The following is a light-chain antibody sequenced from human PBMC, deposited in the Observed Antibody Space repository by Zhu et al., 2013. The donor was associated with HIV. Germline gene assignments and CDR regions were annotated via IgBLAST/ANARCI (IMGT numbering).Light chain of an antibody. CDR1: QSVSASY. V-gene: IGKV3-20*01. CDR2: GAS. Sequence: IVLTQSPGTLSLSPGERATLSCRASQSVSASYVTWYQQKPGQAPRLLIYGASIRATGTPDRFSGSGSGTDFTLIISKLEPEDFAVYYCQQYATSSLTFGGGTKVEI. CDR3: QQYATSSLT. J-gene: IGKJ4*01.